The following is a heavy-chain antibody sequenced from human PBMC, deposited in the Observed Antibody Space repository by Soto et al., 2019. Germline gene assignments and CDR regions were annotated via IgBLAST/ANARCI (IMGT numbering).Heavy chain of an antibody. Sequence: SETLSLTCTVSGGSISSYYWSWIRQPPGKGLEWIGYIYYSGSTNYNPSLKSRVTISVDTSKNQFSLKLSSVTAADTAVYYCARSPPLVVVPAAYDYWGQGTLVTVSS. CDR3: ARSPPLVVVPAAYDY. CDR2: IYYSGST. D-gene: IGHD2-2*01. CDR1: GGSISSYY. J-gene: IGHJ4*02. V-gene: IGHV4-59*08.